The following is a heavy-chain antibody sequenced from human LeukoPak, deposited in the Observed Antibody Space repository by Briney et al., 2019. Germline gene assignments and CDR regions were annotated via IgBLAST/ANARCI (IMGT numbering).Heavy chain of an antibody. D-gene: IGHD2/OR15-2a*01. CDR2: IHSGGTT. J-gene: IGHJ4*02. V-gene: IGHV3-53*05. Sequence: GGSLRLSCAASGFIFNTYTMTWVRQAPGKGLEWVSVIHSGGTTSYVDSVKGRFTISRDNSKNTLYLQMNSLRAEDTAVYFCARVGGFYYFDHWGQGTLVTVSS. CDR1: GFIFNTYT. CDR3: ARVGGFYYFDH.